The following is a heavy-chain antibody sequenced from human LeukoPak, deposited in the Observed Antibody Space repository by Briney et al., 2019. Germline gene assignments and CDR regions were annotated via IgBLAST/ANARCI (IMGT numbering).Heavy chain of an antibody. J-gene: IGHJ4*02. CDR2: INSDGSST. CDR3: ARTYYDFWSGYPTFDY. V-gene: IGHV3-74*01. Sequence: PGGSLRLSCAASGFTFSSYWMHWVRQAPGKGLVWVSRINSDGSSTSYADSVKGRFTISRDNAKNTLYLQMNSLRAEGTAVYYCARTYYDFWSGYPTFDYRGQGTLVTVSS. D-gene: IGHD3-3*01. CDR1: GFTFSSYW.